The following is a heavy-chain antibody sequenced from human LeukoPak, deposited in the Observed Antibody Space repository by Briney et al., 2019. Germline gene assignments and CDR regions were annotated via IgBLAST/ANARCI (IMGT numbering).Heavy chain of an antibody. V-gene: IGHV4-39*01. J-gene: IGHJ5*02. Sequence: NPSETLSLTCNVSGDSISSTTYYWGWIRQPPGKGLEWIGSIYYSGSTYYSPSLKSRVTISVDTSKNQFSLRLSSVTAADAAVYYCARHPGGGGLPILNWFDPWGQGTLVTVSS. D-gene: IGHD2-8*02. CDR2: IYYSGST. CDR1: GDSISSTTYY. CDR3: ARHPGGGGLPILNWFDP.